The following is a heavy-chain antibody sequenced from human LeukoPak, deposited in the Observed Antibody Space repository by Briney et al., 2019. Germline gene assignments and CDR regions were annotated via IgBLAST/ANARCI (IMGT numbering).Heavy chain of an antibody. D-gene: IGHD5-18*01. CDR1: GYSFNNYW. V-gene: IGHV5-51*01. J-gene: IGHJ4*02. CDR3: ARLPSRSSYGPPPSY. CDR2: IYPGDSDT. Sequence: GESLKISCEGSGYSFNNYWIGWVRQVPGKGLEWIGLIYPGDSDTRYSPSFQGQVTISVDKSISTAYLQWSSLKASDTAMYYCARLPSRSSYGPPPSYWGQGTLVTVSS.